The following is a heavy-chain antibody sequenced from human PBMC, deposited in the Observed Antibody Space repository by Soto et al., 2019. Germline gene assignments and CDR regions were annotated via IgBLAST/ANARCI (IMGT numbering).Heavy chain of an antibody. Sequence: QVQLQESGPGLVKPSQTLSLTCTVSGGSISSGDYYWSWIRQPPGKGLEWIGYIYYSGSTYYNPSLKSRVTISVDTSKNQFSLNLSSVTAADTAVYYCAENCSGGSCYGNGMDVWGQGTTVTVSS. V-gene: IGHV4-30-4*01. D-gene: IGHD2-15*01. CDR3: AENCSGGSCYGNGMDV. CDR2: IYYSGST. J-gene: IGHJ6*02. CDR1: GGSISSGDYY.